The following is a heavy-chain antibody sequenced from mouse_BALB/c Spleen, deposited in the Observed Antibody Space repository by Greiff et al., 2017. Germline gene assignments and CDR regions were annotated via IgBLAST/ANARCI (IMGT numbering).Heavy chain of an antibody. Sequence: VMLVESGAELAKPGASVKMSCKASGYTFTSYWMHWVKQRPGQGLEWIGYINPSTGYTEYNQKFKDKATLTADKSSSTAYMQLSSLTSEDSAVYYCARKAWFAYWGQGTLVTVSA. CDR1: GYTFTSYW. CDR3: ARKAWFAY. V-gene: IGHV1-7*01. J-gene: IGHJ3*01. CDR2: INPSTGYT.